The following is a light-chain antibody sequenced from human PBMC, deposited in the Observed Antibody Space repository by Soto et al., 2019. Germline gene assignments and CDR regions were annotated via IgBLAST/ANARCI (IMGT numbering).Light chain of an antibody. CDR2: GAS. J-gene: IGKJ1*01. CDR3: QQYGSSPRT. V-gene: IGKV3-20*01. CDR1: QSVSSGY. Sequence: EIVLTQSPGTLSLSPGERATLSCRAIQSVSSGYLAWYQQKPGQAPRLLIYGASSRATGIPDRFSGSGSGTDFTLTISRLEPEDFAVYYCQQYGSSPRTFGQGTKVEIK.